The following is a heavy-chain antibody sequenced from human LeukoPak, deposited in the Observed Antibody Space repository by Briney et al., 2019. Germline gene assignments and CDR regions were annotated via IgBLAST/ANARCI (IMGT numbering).Heavy chain of an antibody. CDR2: LYYTGTN. CDR1: GGSIRSSSYY. J-gene: IGHJ6*03. Sequence: SETLSLTCSVSGGSIRSSSYYWGWIRQPPGKGLEWIGSLYYTGTNYYNPSLRSRVSISADTSENQFFLKVTSVTAADTAVYYCARVWRSWQQLEYYYYMDVWGKGTTVTVSS. D-gene: IGHD6-13*01. CDR3: ARVWRSWQQLEYYYYMDV. V-gene: IGHV4-39*07.